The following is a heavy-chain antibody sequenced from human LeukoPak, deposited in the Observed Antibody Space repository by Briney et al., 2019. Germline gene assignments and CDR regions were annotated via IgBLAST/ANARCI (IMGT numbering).Heavy chain of an antibody. CDR2: MNPNSGNT. CDR1: GYTFTSYD. Sequence: ASVKVSCKASGYTFTSYDINWVRQATGQGLEWMGWMNPNSGNTGYAQKFQGRVTMTRNTSISTAYMELSSLRSEDTAVYYCARTRGYCSSTSCPPFDHWGQGTLVTVSS. J-gene: IGHJ4*02. CDR3: ARTRGYCSSTSCPPFDH. V-gene: IGHV1-8*01. D-gene: IGHD2-2*01.